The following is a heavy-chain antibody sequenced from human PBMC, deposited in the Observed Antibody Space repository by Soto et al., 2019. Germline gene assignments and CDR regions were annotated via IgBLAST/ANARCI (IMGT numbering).Heavy chain of an antibody. D-gene: IGHD6-19*01. CDR3: AKDPKAGIPYYFDH. J-gene: IGHJ4*02. CDR2: ISYDGSNK. V-gene: IGHV3-30*18. Sequence: PGGSLKLSCAAHRFPFISYGMHWVRQAPGKGLEWVAVISYDGSNKYYADSVKGRFTITRDNSKTTLYLQMNSLRAEDTAVYFCAKDPKAGIPYYFDHWGQGS. CDR1: RFPFISYG.